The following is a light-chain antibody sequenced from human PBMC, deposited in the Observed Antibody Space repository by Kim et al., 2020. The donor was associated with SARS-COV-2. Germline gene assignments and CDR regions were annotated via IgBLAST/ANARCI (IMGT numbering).Light chain of an antibody. V-gene: IGLV3-19*01. Sequence: ALGQTVRITCQGDSLRNYYASWYQQKPRQAPVVVIYGRNGRPSGIPARFSGSNSGNTASLTITGAQAEDEADYYCNSRDSSGNHLVFGGGTQLTVL. J-gene: IGLJ3*02. CDR1: SLRNYY. CDR3: NSRDSSGNHLV. CDR2: GRN.